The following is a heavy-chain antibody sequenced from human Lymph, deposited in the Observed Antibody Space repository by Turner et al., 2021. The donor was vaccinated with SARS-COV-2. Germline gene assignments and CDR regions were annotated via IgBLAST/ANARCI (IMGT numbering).Heavy chain of an antibody. CDR3: ATLKSNWKILTGRYYFDF. V-gene: IGHV1-24*01. CDR2: FYPEDGET. J-gene: IGHJ4*02. D-gene: IGHD1-1*01. Sequence: QVQLVQSGAEVKKPGASVKVFCKASGITLTELSIHWVRQAPGKGLGWMGGFYPEDGETIYAQKFQGRVTMTEDTSTDTASMELSSLRSEDTAVYYCATLKSNWKILTGRYYFDFWGQGTLVTVSS. CDR1: GITLTELS.